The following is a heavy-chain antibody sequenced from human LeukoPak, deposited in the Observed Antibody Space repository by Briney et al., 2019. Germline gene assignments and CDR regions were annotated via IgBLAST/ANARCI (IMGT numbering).Heavy chain of an antibody. Sequence: SETLSLTCAVYGVSFSGYYWSWIRQPPGKGLEWIGSVYYGRSPYFNPSLESRATISVDTSKNHFSLKMSSVTAADTAVYYCARSSGTGTFSYWGQGTLVTASS. CDR2: VYYGRSP. V-gene: IGHV4-34*01. J-gene: IGHJ4*02. CDR1: GVSFSGYY. CDR3: ARSSGTGTFSY. D-gene: IGHD6-25*01.